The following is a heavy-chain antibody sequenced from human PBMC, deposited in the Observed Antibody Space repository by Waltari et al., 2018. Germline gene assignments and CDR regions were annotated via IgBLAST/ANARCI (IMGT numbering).Heavy chain of an antibody. CDR1: GFTFNNNW. CDR3: ARDYYYDMDV. Sequence: EEQLVESGGGLVQPGGSLRLSCAASGFTFNNNWMAWVRQAPGKGLEWVANINQDGSEKRYVDSVKGRFTISRDNAKNSLYLQLSSLGAEDTALYYCARDYYYDMDVWGEGTTVTVSS. V-gene: IGHV3-7*01. J-gene: IGHJ6*03. CDR2: INQDGSEK.